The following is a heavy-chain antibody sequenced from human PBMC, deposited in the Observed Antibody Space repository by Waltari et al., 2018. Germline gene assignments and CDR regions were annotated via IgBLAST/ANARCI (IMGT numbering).Heavy chain of an antibody. V-gene: IGHV4-59*11. J-gene: IGHJ5*02. CDR2: IYSSGST. D-gene: IGHD3-10*01. Sequence: QVQLQESGPGLVKPSETLSLICSVSGGSISTHFWGWIRQPPGKTLEWIGNIYSSGSTNYHPSRTSRVTISLDMSKNQFSLKLRSVSAADTAVYYCARASYGSGSSWFDPWGQGNLVTVSS. CDR1: GGSISTHF. CDR3: ARASYGSGSSWFDP.